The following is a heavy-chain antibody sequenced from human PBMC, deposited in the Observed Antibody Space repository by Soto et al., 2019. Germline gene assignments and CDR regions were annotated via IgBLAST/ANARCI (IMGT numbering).Heavy chain of an antibody. Sequence: PSETLSLTCTVSGGSISSYYWSWIRQPPGKGLEWIGYIYYSGSTNYNPSLKSRVTISVDTSKNQFSLKLSSVTAADTAVYYGAEMVLGAWFDPWGQGTLVTVSS. D-gene: IGHD3-3*02. V-gene: IGHV4-59*01. CDR3: AEMVLGAWFDP. CDR2: IYYSGST. CDR1: GGSISSYY. J-gene: IGHJ5*02.